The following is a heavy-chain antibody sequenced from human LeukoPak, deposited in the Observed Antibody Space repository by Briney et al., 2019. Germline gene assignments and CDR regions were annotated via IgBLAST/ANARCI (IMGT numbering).Heavy chain of an antibody. CDR2: ISSSSSTI. D-gene: IGHD4-11*01. J-gene: IGHJ4*02. CDR1: GFTFSNYS. V-gene: IGHV3-48*04. CDR3: TRDGTTLTPEEFDY. Sequence: GESLSLSCAASGFTFSNYSMNWVRQAPGKGLEWVSYISSSSSTIYYADSVKGRFTISRNNAKNSLYLQMNSLRAEETAVYYCTRDGTTLTPEEFDYWGQGTLVAVSS.